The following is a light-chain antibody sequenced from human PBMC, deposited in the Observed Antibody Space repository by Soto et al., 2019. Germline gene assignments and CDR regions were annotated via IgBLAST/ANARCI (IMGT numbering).Light chain of an antibody. CDR1: QNINSW. J-gene: IGKJ5*01. CDR2: KAS. CDR3: QQYEIYPIT. V-gene: IGKV1-5*03. Sequence: DIPMTQSPSTLSASVGDRVTITCRASQNINSWLAWYQQKPGKAPKLLIYKASSLESGVPSRFSVSGSGTEFTLTISSLQPDDFAAYYCQQYEIYPITFGQGTRLEIK.